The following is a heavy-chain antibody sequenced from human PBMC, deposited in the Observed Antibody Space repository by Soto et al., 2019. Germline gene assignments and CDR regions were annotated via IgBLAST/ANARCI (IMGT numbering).Heavy chain of an antibody. CDR3: ASGERITMVVGAIHF. Sequence: SEPLSLTCAVSGGSISSGGYSWSWIRQPPGKGLEWIGYIYHSGSTYYNPSLKSRVTISVDRSKNQFSLKLSSVTAADTAVYYCASGERITMVVGAIHFWVQGIMVTVSS. D-gene: IGHD3-22*01. J-gene: IGHJ3*01. CDR1: GGSISSGGYS. CDR2: IYHSGST. V-gene: IGHV4-30-2*01.